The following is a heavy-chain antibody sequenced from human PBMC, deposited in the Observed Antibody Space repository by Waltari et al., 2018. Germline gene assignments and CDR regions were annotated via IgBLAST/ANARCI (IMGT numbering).Heavy chain of an antibody. CDR3: ARAGLSASGVVLDDAFDI. D-gene: IGHD3-3*01. V-gene: IGHV3-21*01. Sequence: EVQLVESGGGMVKSGWSQRLSCAASGFTFSSYSMNWVSQAPGKGREWISIISCSSIYIYYSDAVKGRFTISRDNAKNSVFLQMNSLRAEDTAMYYCARAGLSASGVVLDDAFDIWGQGTMVIVSS. CDR2: ISCSSIYI. J-gene: IGHJ3*02. CDR1: GFTFSSYS.